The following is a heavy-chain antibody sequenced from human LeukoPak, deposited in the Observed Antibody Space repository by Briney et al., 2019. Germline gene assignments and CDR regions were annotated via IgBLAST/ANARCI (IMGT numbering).Heavy chain of an antibody. CDR1: GFTFDDYG. Sequence: GGSLRLSCAASGFTFDDYGMSWVRQAPGKGLEWVSGINWNGGSTGYADSVKGRFTISRDNAKNSLYLQMNSLRAEDTALYYCARVSDYYDSSGYYAYWGQGTLVTVSS. CDR3: ARVSDYYDSSGYYAY. D-gene: IGHD3-22*01. J-gene: IGHJ4*02. V-gene: IGHV3-20*04. CDR2: INWNGGST.